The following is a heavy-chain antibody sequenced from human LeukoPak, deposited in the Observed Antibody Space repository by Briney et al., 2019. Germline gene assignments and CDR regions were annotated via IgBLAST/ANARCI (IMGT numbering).Heavy chain of an antibody. J-gene: IGHJ3*02. V-gene: IGHV3-23*01. Sequence: SGGSLRLSCAASGFTFINYAMSWVRQAPGKGLEWVSAISGSGGSTYYADSVKGRFTISRDNSKNTLYLQMNSLRAEDTAVYYCAKFGGWFTGNAFDIWGQGTMVTVSS. CDR1: GFTFINYA. CDR3: AKFGGWFTGNAFDI. CDR2: ISGSGGST. D-gene: IGHD3-16*01.